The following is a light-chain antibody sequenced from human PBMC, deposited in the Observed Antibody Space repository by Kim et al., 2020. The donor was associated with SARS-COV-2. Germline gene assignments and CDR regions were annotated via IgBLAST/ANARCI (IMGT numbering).Light chain of an antibody. CDR1: QPISTW. CDR3: QETQNFPLAVS. V-gene: IGKV1-12*01. J-gene: IGKJ4*01. CDR2: DAS. Sequence: DIQMTQSPSYMSASVGDRVTITCRASQPISTWLAWYQQKPGKAPRLLIYDASTLQNGVPSRFSGSASGTDFTLTISSLQPEDFATYYCQETQNFPLAVSFGGGTKVDIK.